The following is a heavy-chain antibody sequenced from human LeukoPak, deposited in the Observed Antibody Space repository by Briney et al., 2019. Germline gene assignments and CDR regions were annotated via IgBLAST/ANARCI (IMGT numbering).Heavy chain of an antibody. CDR2: ISWDGGNT. D-gene: IGHD3-9*01. V-gene: IGHV3-43D*03. J-gene: IGHJ4*02. CDR1: GFTFDDYA. CDR3: ARDAILTGYSDY. Sequence: GGSLRLSCAASGFTFDDYAMHWVRQAPGKGLEWVSLISWDGGNTFYADSVKGRFTISRDNAKNSLYLQMNSLRAEDTAVYYCARDAILTGYSDYWGQGTLVTVSS.